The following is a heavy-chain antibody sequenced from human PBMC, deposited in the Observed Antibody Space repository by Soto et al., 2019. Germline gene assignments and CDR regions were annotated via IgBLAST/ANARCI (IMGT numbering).Heavy chain of an antibody. CDR2: IYYSGST. CDR1: GGSITSSSYY. Sequence: PSETLSLTCTVSGGSITSSSYYWGWIRLPPGKGLEWIGIIYYSGSTYYNPSLKSRVTISVDTSKNQFSLKMSSVTAADTAVYYCTRFGGHTVTNDFWGQGTPVTVSS. D-gene: IGHD4-17*01. CDR3: TRFGGHTVTNDF. V-gene: IGHV4-39*01. J-gene: IGHJ4*02.